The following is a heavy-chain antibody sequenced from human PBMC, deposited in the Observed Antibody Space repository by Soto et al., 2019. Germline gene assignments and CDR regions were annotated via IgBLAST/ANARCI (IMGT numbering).Heavy chain of an antibody. Sequence: GGSLRLSCAASAFTFSSSWMSWVRQAPGKGLEWVANIKQDGSDKIYVDSVKGRFTISRDNSRNTLYLQMYSLTAEDTALYYCAKTGPYCGGDCSRYFYGMDVWGQGTTVTV. CDR1: AFTFSSSW. J-gene: IGHJ6*02. CDR3: AKTGPYCGGDCSRYFYGMDV. V-gene: IGHV3-7*03. CDR2: IKQDGSDK. D-gene: IGHD2-21*02.